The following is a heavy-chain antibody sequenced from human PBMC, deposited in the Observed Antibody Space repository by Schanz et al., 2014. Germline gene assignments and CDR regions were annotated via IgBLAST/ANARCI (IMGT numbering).Heavy chain of an antibody. Sequence: VQLLESGGGLVQPGRSLRLSCAASGFTFSSYAMHWVRQAPGKGLEWVALISNDGSIKYYADSVKGRFTISRDNSENTLYLQMNSLSADGTAVFYGAKGMGYCSGGTCCDYYYYGLDVWGQGTTVTVSS. V-gene: IGHV3-30-3*01. D-gene: IGHD2-15*01. CDR1: GFTFSSYA. CDR2: ISNDGSIK. CDR3: AKGMGYCSGGTCCDYYYYGLDV. J-gene: IGHJ6*02.